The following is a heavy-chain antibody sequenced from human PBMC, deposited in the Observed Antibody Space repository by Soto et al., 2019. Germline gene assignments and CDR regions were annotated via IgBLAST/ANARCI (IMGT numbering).Heavy chain of an antibody. CDR1: GFTFSSYA. V-gene: IGHV3-64*01. CDR2: ISSNGGST. J-gene: IGHJ6*03. Sequence: GGSLRLSCAASGFTFSSYAMHWVRQAPGKGLEYVSAISSNGGSTYYANSVKGRFTISRDNSKNTLYLQMGSLRAEDMAVYYCARETNKRYYYYYYMDVWGKGTTVTVSS. CDR3: ARETNKRYYYYYYMDV.